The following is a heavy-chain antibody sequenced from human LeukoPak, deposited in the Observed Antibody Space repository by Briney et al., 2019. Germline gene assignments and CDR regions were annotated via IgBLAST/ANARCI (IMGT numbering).Heavy chain of an antibody. V-gene: IGHV3-30*03. Sequence: GGSLRLSCAASGFTFSSYGMHWVRQAPGKGLEWVAVISYDGSNKYYADSVKGRFTISRDNSKNTLYLQMNSLRAEDTAVYYCAREGIEIRYDVWSRKSESRSWFNPWGQGTLVTVSS. D-gene: IGHD3-3*01. CDR2: ISYDGSNK. J-gene: IGHJ5*02. CDR1: GFTFSSYG. CDR3: AREGIEIRYDVWSRKSESRSWFNP.